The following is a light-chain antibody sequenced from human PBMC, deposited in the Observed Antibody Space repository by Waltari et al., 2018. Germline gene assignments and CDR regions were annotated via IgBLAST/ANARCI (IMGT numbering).Light chain of an antibody. J-gene: IGLJ2*01. CDR1: SSDVGGYNY. CDR2: EFR. CDR3: SSYTSSSTV. Sequence: QSALTQPASVSGSPGQSITISCTGTSSDVGGYNYVSWDQQHPGKAPKLMIYEFRNRPSGVSNRFSGSKSGNTASLTISGLQAEDEADYYCSSYTSSSTVFGGGTKLTVL. V-gene: IGLV2-14*01.